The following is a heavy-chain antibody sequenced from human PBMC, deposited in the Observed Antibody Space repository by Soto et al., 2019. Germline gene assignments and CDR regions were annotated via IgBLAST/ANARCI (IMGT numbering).Heavy chain of an antibody. CDR3: ARRPYYDSSGYTHYYYYGMDV. D-gene: IGHD3-22*01. V-gene: IGHV5-51*01. J-gene: IGHJ6*02. CDR1: GYSFTSYW. CDR2: IYPGDSDT. Sequence: GESLKISCKGSGYSFTSYWIGRVRQMPGKGLEWMGIIYPGDSDTRYSPSFQGQVTISADKSISTAYLQWSSLKASDTAMYYCARRPYYDSSGYTHYYYYGMDVWGQGTTVTVSS.